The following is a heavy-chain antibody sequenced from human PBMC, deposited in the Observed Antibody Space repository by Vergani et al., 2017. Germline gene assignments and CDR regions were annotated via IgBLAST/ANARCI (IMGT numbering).Heavy chain of an antibody. CDR2: INPSGGST. J-gene: IGHJ6*02. CDR3: ARVWSGSSSLYYYGMDV. Sequence: QVQLVQSGAEVKKPGASVKVSCKASGYTFTSYYMHWVRQAPGQGLEWMGIINPSGGSTSYAQKFQGRVTMTRDTSTSTVYMELSSLRSEDTAVYYCARVWSGSSSLYYYGMDVWGQGTTVTVSS. D-gene: IGHD3-10*02. V-gene: IGHV1-46*01. CDR1: GYTFTSYY.